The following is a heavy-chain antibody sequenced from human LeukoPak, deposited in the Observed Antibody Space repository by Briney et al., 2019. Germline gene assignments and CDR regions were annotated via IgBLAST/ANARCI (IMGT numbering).Heavy chain of an antibody. V-gene: IGHV4-34*01. CDR3: VRELAVARAAFDM. CDR2: INHRGGT. J-gene: IGHJ3*02. CDR1: GGSFSGYY. Sequence: KPSETLSLTCAVFGGSFSGYYWSWIRQPPGRGLEWIGEINHRGGTNYNPSLKSRVSISVDTSKNQFSLNLRSVTAEDTAVYYCVRELAVARAAFDMWGQGTMVTVSS. D-gene: IGHD6-19*01.